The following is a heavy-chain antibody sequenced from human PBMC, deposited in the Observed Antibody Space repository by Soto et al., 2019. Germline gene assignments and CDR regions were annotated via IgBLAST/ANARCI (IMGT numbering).Heavy chain of an antibody. Sequence: GGSLRLSCAASGFTFSSYAIHWVRQAPGKGLEWVSVISYDGSNKYYADSVEGRFTISRDNSKNTLYLQMNSLGAEDTAVYFCARESSTSCPDYWGLGALVTVSS. CDR3: ARESSTSCPDY. V-gene: IGHV3-30-3*01. CDR1: GFTFSSYA. D-gene: IGHD2-2*01. CDR2: ISYDGSNK. J-gene: IGHJ4*02.